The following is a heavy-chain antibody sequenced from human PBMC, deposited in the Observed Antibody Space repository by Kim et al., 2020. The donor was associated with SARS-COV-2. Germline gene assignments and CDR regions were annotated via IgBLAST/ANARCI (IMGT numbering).Heavy chain of an antibody. CDR3: ARGNDWPEYYFDY. V-gene: IGHV3-74*01. D-gene: IGHD3-9*01. Sequence: YADTGKGRFTSSRDNAKNTLYLQMNSLRAEDTAVYYCARGNDWPEYYFDYWGQGTLVTVSS. J-gene: IGHJ4*02.